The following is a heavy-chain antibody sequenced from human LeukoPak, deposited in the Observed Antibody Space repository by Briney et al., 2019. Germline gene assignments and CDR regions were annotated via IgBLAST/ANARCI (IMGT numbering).Heavy chain of an antibody. D-gene: IGHD2-15*01. CDR1: GFTFSDHW. V-gene: IGHV3-7*01. CDR3: ARGNVAVSRDY. CDR2: INEDGSDK. J-gene: IGHJ4*02. Sequence: GGSLRLSCAASGFTFSDHWMSWVGQAPGKGLDWVANINEDGSDKYYVDSVKGRFTISRDNVKNSLYLQMNSLRAEDTAVYYCARGNVAVSRDYWGQGTLATVSS.